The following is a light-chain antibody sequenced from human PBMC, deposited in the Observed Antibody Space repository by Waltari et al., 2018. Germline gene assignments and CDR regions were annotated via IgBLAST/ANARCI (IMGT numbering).Light chain of an antibody. CDR3: CSHAGSYVI. J-gene: IGLJ2*01. Sequence: QSALTQPRSVSGSPGQSVTISCTGTSSDVGGYKSVSWYQQHPGKAPKLMIYDVSERPSGVPYRFSGSKSGNTASLTISGLQAEDEADYYCCSHAGSYVIFGGGTKLTVL. V-gene: IGLV2-11*01. CDR1: SSDVGGYKS. CDR2: DVS.